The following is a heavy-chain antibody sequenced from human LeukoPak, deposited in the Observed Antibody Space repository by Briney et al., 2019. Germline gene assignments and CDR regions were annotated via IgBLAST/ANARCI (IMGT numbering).Heavy chain of an antibody. CDR2: IYTSGST. V-gene: IGHV4-61*02. Sequence: SQTLSLTCTVSGGSISNGNYYWSWIRQPAGKGLEWIGRIYTSGSTAYNPSLKSRVTISVDTSKNQFSLKLSSVTAADTAVYYCARDHGYYATAGIAVGKSAFDIWGQGTMVTVSS. CDR3: ARDHGYYATAGIAVGKSAFDI. J-gene: IGHJ3*02. D-gene: IGHD6-19*01. CDR1: GGSISNGNYY.